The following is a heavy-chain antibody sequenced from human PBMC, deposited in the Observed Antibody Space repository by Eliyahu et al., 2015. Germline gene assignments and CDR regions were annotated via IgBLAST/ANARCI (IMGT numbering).Heavy chain of an antibody. CDR2: VQYSGNT. D-gene: IGHD4-17*01. V-gene: IGHV4-59*01. CDR3: AGSQGDYGDYPDS. J-gene: IGHJ4*02. CDR1: GGSISSYY. Sequence: QVQLQESGPGLVRPSETLSLSCTVSGGSISSYYWSWIRQPPGKGLEWIGVVQYSGNTNYNPSLKSRVTISVDTSKSQFSLKLSSVTAADTAVYYCAGSQGDYGDYPDSWGQGTLVTVSS.